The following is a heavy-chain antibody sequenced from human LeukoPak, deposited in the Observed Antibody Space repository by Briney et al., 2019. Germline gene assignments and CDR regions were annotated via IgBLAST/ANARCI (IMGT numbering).Heavy chain of an antibody. CDR3: ARDLGYYDSSGYYHWFDP. J-gene: IGHJ5*02. CDR1: GFTVSSNY. D-gene: IGHD3-22*01. V-gene: IGHV3-66*02. Sequence: PGGSLRLSCAASGFTVSSNYMSWVRQAPGKGLEWVSVIYSGGSTYYADSVKGRFTISRDNSKNTLYLQTNSLRAEDTAVYYCARDLGYYDSSGYYHWFDPWGQGTLVTVSS. CDR2: IYSGGST.